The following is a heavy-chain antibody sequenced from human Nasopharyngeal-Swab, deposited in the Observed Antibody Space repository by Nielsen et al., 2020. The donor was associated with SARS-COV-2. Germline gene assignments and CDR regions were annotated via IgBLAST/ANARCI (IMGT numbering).Heavy chain of an antibody. CDR2: IIPIFGTA. CDR1: GGTFSSYA. CDR3: ARTQYYRASSGRAYYYGMDV. Sequence: KISCQASGGTFSSYAISWVRQAPGQGLEWMGGIIPIFGTANYAQQFQGRVTITADESTSTAYMELSSLRSEDTAVYYCARTQYYRASSGRAYYYGMDVWGQGTTVTVSS. J-gene: IGHJ6*02. V-gene: IGHV1-69*01. D-gene: IGHD1-26*01.